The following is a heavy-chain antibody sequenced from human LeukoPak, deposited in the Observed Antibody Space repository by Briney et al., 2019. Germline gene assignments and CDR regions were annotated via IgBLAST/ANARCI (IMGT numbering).Heavy chain of an antibody. D-gene: IGHD6-13*01. CDR2: ISGSGGST. V-gene: IGHV3-23*01. J-gene: IGHJ4*02. CDR1: GFTFSSYA. CDR3: AKDLYRIAAAGTYLDY. Sequence: GGSLRLSCAASGFTFSSYAMSWVRQAPGKGLEWVSAISGSGGSTYYADSVKDRFTISRDNSKNTLYLQMNSLRAEGTAVYYCAKDLYRIAAAGTYLDYWGQGTLVTVSS.